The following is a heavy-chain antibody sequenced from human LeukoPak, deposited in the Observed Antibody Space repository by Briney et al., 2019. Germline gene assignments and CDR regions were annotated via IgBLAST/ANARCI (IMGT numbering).Heavy chain of an antibody. CDR2: ISSSSSYI. Sequence: TGGSLRLSRAASGFTFSTYTMYWVRHPPGKGLEWVSSISSSSSYIYYADSVKGRFTISRDNAKNSLYLQMNSLRAEDTAVYYCARGLWGVLRYFDWLLPPSFDYWGQGTLVTVSS. CDR3: ARGLWGVLRYFDWLLPPSFDY. D-gene: IGHD3-9*01. J-gene: IGHJ4*02. CDR1: GFTFSTYT. V-gene: IGHV3-21*01.